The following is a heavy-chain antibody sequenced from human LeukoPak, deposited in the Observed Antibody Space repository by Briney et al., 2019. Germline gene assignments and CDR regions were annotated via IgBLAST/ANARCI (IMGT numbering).Heavy chain of an antibody. CDR2: INWNGGST. CDR3: ARVSEGINSYYYYYYMDV. Sequence: PGGSLRLSCAASEFTFDDYGMSWVRQAPGKGLEWVSGINWNGGSTGYADSVKGRFTISRDNAKNSLYLQMNSLRAEDTALYYCARVSEGINSYYYYYYMDVWGKGTTVTVSS. J-gene: IGHJ6*03. D-gene: IGHD1-1*01. CDR1: EFTFDDYG. V-gene: IGHV3-20*04.